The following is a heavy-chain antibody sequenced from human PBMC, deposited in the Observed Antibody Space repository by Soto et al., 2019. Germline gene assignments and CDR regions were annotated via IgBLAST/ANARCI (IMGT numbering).Heavy chain of an antibody. CDR3: VRESGVAADC. D-gene: IGHD6-19*01. CDR2: IKTDGYAA. Sequence: VESGGVLVQPGGSLRLSCVASGFTFESHWMHWVRQAPGGGLVWVSRIKTDGYAAAYAVSVKGRFTISRDNTKNTVYLQMNSLRAEDTAVYFCVRESGVAADCWGQGALVTVSS. CDR1: GFTFESHW. J-gene: IGHJ4*02. V-gene: IGHV3-74*01.